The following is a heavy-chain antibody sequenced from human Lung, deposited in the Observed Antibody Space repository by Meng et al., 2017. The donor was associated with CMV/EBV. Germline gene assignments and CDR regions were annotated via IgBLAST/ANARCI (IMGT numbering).Heavy chain of an antibody. CDR1: GFTFSSYA. CDR3: AKPFYYYESIDYYQDY. V-gene: IGHV3-23*01. CDR2: ISGSGGNT. Sequence: GGSLRLSXAASGFTFSSYAMTWVRQAPGKGLEWVSDISGSGGNTYYADSVKGRFVISRDNSKNTLYLQMNSLRADDTAVYYCAKPFYYYESIDYYQDYWGQGTRVTVSS. D-gene: IGHD3-22*01. J-gene: IGHJ4*02.